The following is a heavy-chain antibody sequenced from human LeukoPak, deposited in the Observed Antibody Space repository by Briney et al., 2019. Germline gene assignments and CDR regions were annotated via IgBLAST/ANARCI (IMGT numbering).Heavy chain of an antibody. CDR2: IYYSGST. V-gene: IGHV4-30-4*01. CDR1: GGSISSGDYY. Sequence: NPSETLSLTCTVSGGSISSGDYYWSWIRQPPGKGLEWIGYIYYSGSTYYNPSLKSRVTISVDTSKNQFSLKLSSVTAADTAVYYCHGRLGYCSGGSCYGNWTFDYWGQGTLVTVSS. CDR3: HGRLGYCSGGSCYGNWTFDY. D-gene: IGHD2-15*01. J-gene: IGHJ4*02.